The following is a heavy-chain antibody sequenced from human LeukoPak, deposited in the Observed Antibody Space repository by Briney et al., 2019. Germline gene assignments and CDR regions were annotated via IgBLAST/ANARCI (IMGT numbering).Heavy chain of an antibody. CDR2: IYTTGST. J-gene: IGHJ4*02. Sequence: SETLSLTCTASGGSISNHSWTWIRQAAGEGLEWIGRIYTTGSTDYNPSLKSRVTGSLDTSKNQFSHTLTSVTAADTAVYYCARDMALPYCGGDCLPDYWGQGILVTVSS. D-gene: IGHD2-21*02. CDR3: ARDMALPYCGGDCLPDY. V-gene: IGHV4-4*07. CDR1: GGSISNHS.